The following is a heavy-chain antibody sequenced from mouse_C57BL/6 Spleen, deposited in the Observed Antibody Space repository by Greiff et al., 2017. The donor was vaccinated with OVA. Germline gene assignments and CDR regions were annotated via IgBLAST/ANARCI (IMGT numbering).Heavy chain of an antibody. D-gene: IGHD1-1*01. CDR3: ARRGSSEDAMDY. CDR1: GYSFTGYY. Sequence: EVQLQQSGPELVKPGASVKISCKASGYSFTGYYMNWVKQSPEKSLEWIGEINPSTGGTTYNQKFKAKATLTVDKSSSTAYMQLKSLTSEDSAVYYCARRGSSEDAMDYWGQGTSVTVSS. V-gene: IGHV1-42*01. CDR2: INPSTGGT. J-gene: IGHJ4*01.